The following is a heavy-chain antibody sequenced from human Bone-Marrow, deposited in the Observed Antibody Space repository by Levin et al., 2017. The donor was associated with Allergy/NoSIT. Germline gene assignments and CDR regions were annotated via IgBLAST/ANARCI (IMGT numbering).Heavy chain of an antibody. CDR1: GFTFSSSW. V-gene: IGHV3-74*01. Sequence: GGSLRLSCAASGFTFSSSWMHWVRQTPEKGLVWVARINSDAGSITYADSVKGRFTISRDNAKNTVYLQMNSLRAEDTGVYYCARANPVLAGPSGADYWGQGTLVTVSS. J-gene: IGHJ4*02. CDR3: ARANPVLAGPSGADY. D-gene: IGHD6-19*01. CDR2: INSDAGSI.